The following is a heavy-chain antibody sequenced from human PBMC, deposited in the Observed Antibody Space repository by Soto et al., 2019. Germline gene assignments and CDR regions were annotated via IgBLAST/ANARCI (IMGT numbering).Heavy chain of an antibody. V-gene: IGHV4-30-4*01. J-gene: IGHJ3*02. CDR3: AAYQGDYGGNPDAFDI. CDR2: IYYSGST. D-gene: IGHD4-17*01. Sequence: ASETLSLTCTVSGGSISSGDYYWSWIRQPPGKGLEWIGYIYYSGSTYYNPSLKSRVTISVDTSKNQSSLKLSSVTAADTAVYYCAAYQGDYGGNPDAFDIWGQGTMVTVSS. CDR1: GGSISSGDYY.